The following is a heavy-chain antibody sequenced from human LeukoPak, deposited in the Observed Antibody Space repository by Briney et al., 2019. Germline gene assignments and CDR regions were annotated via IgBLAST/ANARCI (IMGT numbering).Heavy chain of an antibody. D-gene: IGHD6-19*01. Sequence: GTSLRLSCATSGFTFAAYTMIWVRQAPGKGLEWVAYITRSSGTIYYADPVKGRFTISRDDAKNSLYLQMNSLRDEDTAFYYCARKDGGQWYSDYWGQGTLVTVSS. CDR3: ARKDGGQWYSDY. V-gene: IGHV3-48*02. CDR2: ITRSSGTI. CDR1: GFTFAAYT. J-gene: IGHJ4*02.